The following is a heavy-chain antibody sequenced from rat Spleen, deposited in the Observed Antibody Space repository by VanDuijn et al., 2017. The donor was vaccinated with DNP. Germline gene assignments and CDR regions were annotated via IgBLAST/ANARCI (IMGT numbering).Heavy chain of an antibody. CDR3: ARRDNNFLFDY. D-gene: IGHD1-10*01. Sequence: EVQLVESGGGLVQPGRSLKLSCAASGLTFSYYDMAWVRQAPKKGLEWVAIVSYDGRSTYFRDSLKGRFTISRDNAKNTLYLQRDSLGSEDTATYYCARRDNNFLFDYWGQGVTVTVSS. CDR2: VSYDGRST. CDR1: GLTFSYYD. V-gene: IGHV5-7*01. J-gene: IGHJ2*01.